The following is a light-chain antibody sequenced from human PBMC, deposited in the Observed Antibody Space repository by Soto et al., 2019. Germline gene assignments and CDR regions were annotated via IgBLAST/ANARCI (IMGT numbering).Light chain of an antibody. CDR2: DVS. V-gene: IGLV2-14*01. J-gene: IGLJ1*01. CDR1: NNDVGGYNY. Sequence: QSVLTQPASVSGSPGQSITISCTGTNNDVGGYNYVSWYQQHPGKAPELMIYDVSNRPSGVSNRFSGSKSGNTASLTISGLQAEDEADYYCSSYTSSSIYVFGTGTKVTVL. CDR3: SSYTSSSIYV.